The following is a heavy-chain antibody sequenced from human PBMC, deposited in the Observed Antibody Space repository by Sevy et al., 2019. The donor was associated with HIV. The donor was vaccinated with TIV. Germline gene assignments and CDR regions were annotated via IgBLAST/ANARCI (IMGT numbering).Heavy chain of an antibody. J-gene: IGHJ5*02. V-gene: IGHV3-30*04. CDR2: VSNDGKDK. CDR1: GFTFNISP. D-gene: IGHD3-22*01. CDR3: VREGGSSGRAGWFDP. Sequence: GGSLRLSCTASGFTFNISPMHWVRQAPGKGLEWVAAVSNDGKDKHYPDSLKDRFSISRDNSKNTLYLQMDGLRGEDTAVYYCVREGGSSGRAGWFDPWGQGTLVTVSS.